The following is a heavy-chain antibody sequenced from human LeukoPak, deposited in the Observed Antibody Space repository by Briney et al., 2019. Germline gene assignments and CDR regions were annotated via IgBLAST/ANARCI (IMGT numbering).Heavy chain of an antibody. J-gene: IGHJ4*02. CDR2: INPNSGGT. Sequence: RASVKVSCKASGYTFTGYYMHWVRQAPGQGLEWMGWINPNSGGTNYAQKFQGRVAMTRDTSISTAYMELSRLRSDDTAVYYCARDRSTMIFDYWGQGTLVTVSS. CDR3: ARDRSTMIFDY. V-gene: IGHV1-2*02. D-gene: IGHD3-22*01. CDR1: GYTFTGYY.